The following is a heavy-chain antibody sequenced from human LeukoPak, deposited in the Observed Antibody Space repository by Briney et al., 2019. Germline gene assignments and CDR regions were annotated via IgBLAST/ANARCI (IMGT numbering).Heavy chain of an antibody. J-gene: IGHJ4*02. CDR3: ARGVRMIVVVIDLPSFDY. CDR1: GGSFSGSY. D-gene: IGHD3-22*01. Sequence: SETLSLTCAVYGGSFSGSYWSWIRQPPGKGLEWIGEINHSGSTNYNPSLKSRVTISVDTSKNQFSLKLSSVTAADTAVYYCARGVRMIVVVIDLPSFDYWGQGTLVTVSS. V-gene: IGHV4-34*01. CDR2: INHSGST.